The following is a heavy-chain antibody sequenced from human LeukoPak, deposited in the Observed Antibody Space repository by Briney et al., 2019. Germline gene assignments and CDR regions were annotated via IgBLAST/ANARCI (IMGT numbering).Heavy chain of an antibody. Sequence: PSETLSLTCTVSGGSISSYYWSWIRQPPGKGLEWIGYIYYSGSTNYNPSLKSRVTISVDTSKNQFSLKLSSVTAADTAVYYCARSWYSSSWYGYYGMDVWGQGTTVTVPS. CDR1: GGSISSYY. CDR3: ARSWYSSSWYGYYGMDV. D-gene: IGHD6-13*01. CDR2: IYYSGST. V-gene: IGHV4-59*01. J-gene: IGHJ6*02.